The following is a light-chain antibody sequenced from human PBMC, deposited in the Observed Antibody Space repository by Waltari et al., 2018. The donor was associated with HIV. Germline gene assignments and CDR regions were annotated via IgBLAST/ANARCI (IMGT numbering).Light chain of an antibody. CDR1: SSDVGGYNY. CDR3: CLYAGSYTYV. Sequence: QSALTQPHSVSGSPGQSVTISCTGTSSDVGGYNYVSWYQQHPGKAPKLVIYDGSKRPSGVPDRFSCSKSANTASLTISGLQAEDEADYYCCLYAGSYTYVFGTGTKVTVL. J-gene: IGLJ1*01. V-gene: IGLV2-11*01. CDR2: DGS.